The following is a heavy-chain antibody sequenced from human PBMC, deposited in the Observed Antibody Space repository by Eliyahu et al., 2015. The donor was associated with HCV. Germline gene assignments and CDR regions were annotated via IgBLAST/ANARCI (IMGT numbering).Heavy chain of an antibody. J-gene: IGHJ4*02. V-gene: IGHV3-30*18. CDR2: ISYDGSNT. D-gene: IGHD2/OR15-2a*01. Sequence: QVQLVESGGGVVQPGRSLRLSCAASGFTFXPYGMHWVRQAPGKGLEWVADISYDGSNTYYADSVKGRFTISRDNSKNTLYLQMSSLRAEDTAVYYCAKDLAGSFYGFDYWGQGTLVTVSS. CDR3: AKDLAGSFYGFDY. CDR1: GFTFXPYG.